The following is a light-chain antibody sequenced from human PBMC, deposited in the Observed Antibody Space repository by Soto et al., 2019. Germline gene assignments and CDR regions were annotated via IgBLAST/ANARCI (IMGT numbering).Light chain of an antibody. CDR1: QNIDIF. CDR3: QQSYSAPHLN. CDR2: GAS. J-gene: IGKJ4*01. V-gene: IGKV1-39*01. Sequence: DIQMTQSPSSLSASVGDRVTITCRASQNIDIFLNWYHQKPGRAPNLLIYGASTLQNGVPSRFSGSGSGTDFSLTISSLQPEDFGTYYCQQSYSAPHLNFRDGTKVDIK.